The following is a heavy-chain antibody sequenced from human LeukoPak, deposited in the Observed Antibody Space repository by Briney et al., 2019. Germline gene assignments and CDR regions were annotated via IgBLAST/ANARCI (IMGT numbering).Heavy chain of an antibody. CDR1: GFTFSDYY. CDR3: AREIAVKYSGSTNYHFDY. D-gene: IGHD1-26*01. Sequence: KTGGSLRLSCAASGFTFSDYYMSCIRQAPGKGLEWVSYISSSGSTIYYADSVKGRFTISRDNSNNTLYLQMNRLRAEDTAVYYCAREIAVKYSGSTNYHFDYWGQGTLVTVSS. J-gene: IGHJ4*02. CDR2: ISSSGSTI. V-gene: IGHV3-11*01.